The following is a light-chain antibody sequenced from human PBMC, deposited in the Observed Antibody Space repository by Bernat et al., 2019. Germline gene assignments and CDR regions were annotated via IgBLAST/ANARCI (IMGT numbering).Light chain of an antibody. V-gene: IGKV1-39*01. CDR2: SAS. CDR3: QQVYSTPYT. Sequence: DIQMTQSPSSLSASVGDRVTITCRASQSIRNYVNWYQHKPGKAPKLLIYSASNVQSGVPSRFSGSASGTDSTFTISSLQPEDFATYYCQQVYSTPYTFGQGTKLEIK. CDR1: QSIRNY. J-gene: IGKJ2*01.